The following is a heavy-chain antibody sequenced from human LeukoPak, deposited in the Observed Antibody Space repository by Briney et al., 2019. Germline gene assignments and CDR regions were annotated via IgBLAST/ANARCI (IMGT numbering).Heavy chain of an antibody. CDR3: AREVRGFDP. D-gene: IGHD4-11*01. CDR1: GGSISSYY. CDR2: IYYSGST. J-gene: IGHJ5*02. Sequence: TSETLSLTCTVSGGSISSYYWSWIRQPPGKGLEWIGYIYYSGSTNYNPSLKSRVTISVDTSKNQFSLKLSSVTAADTAVYYCAREVRGFDPWGQGTLVTVSS. V-gene: IGHV4-59*01.